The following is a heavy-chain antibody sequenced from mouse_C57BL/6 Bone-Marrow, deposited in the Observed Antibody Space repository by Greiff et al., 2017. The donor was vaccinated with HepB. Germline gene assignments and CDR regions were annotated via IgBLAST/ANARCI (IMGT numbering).Heavy chain of an antibody. CDR3: TTLTTVVATRYYFDY. CDR2: IDPENGDT. CDR1: GFNIKDDY. Sequence: VQLQQSGAELVRPGASVKLSCTASGFNIKDDYMHWVKQRPEQGLEWIGWIDPENGDTEYASKFQGTATITANTSSKTAYLQLSSLTSEDTAVYYCTTLTTVVATRYYFDYWGQGTTLTVSS. J-gene: IGHJ2*01. V-gene: IGHV14-4*01. D-gene: IGHD1-1*01.